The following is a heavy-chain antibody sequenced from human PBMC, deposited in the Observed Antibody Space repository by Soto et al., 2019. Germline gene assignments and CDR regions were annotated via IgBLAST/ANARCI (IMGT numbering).Heavy chain of an antibody. CDR1: GFTFSSYG. CDR2: ISYDGSNK. CDR3: AKEVGDYDSSGYAFDY. V-gene: IGHV3-30*18. D-gene: IGHD3-22*01. J-gene: IGHJ4*02. Sequence: GWSLRLSCAASGFTFSSYGMHWVRQAPGKGLEWVAVISYDGSNKYYADSVKGRFTISRDNSKNTLYLQMNSLRAEDTAVYYCAKEVGDYDSSGYAFDYWGQGTLVTVSS.